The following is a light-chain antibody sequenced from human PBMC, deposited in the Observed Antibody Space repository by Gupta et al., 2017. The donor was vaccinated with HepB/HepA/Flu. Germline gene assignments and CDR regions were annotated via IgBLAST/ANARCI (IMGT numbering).Light chain of an antibody. CDR1: SSDVGGYNY. Sequence: QSALTQPASVSGSPGQSIALSCTGTSSDVGGYNYVSWYQQHPGKAPKVIIYDVTNRPSGVSNRFSGSKSGNTASLTISGLQAEDEADYYCSSYTSSRTVVFGGGTKLTVL. V-gene: IGLV2-14*01. CDR2: DVT. J-gene: IGLJ2*01. CDR3: SSYTSSRTVV.